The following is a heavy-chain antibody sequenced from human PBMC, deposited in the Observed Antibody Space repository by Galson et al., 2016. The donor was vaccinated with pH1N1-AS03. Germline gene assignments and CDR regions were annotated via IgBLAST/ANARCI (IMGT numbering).Heavy chain of an antibody. J-gene: IGHJ4*02. CDR1: GFTFSNYW. Sequence: SLRLSCAGSGFTFSNYWMHWVRQAPGKGLVWVSRINSDGSITNYADSVKGRFTVSRDNSKNTLYLQMNSLRPEDTAVYYCARDRAGGWYGLGPLDYWGQGTLVSVS. CDR2: INSDGSIT. CDR3: ARDRAGGWYGLGPLDY. D-gene: IGHD6-19*01. V-gene: IGHV3-74*01.